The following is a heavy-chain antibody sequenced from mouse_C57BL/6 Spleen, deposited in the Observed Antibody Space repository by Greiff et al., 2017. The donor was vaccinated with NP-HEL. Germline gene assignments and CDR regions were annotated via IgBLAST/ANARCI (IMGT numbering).Heavy chain of an antibody. D-gene: IGHD1-1*01. CDR3: ERDRILLRGYFDV. V-gene: IGHV5-4*01. Sequence: EVQRVESGGGLVKPGGSLKLSCAASGFTFSSYAMSWVRQTPEKRLEWVATISDGGSYTYYPDNVKGRFTISRDTAKTNLYLQMSQLKSEDTAMYYCERDRILLRGYFDVWGTGTTVTVSS. CDR2: ISDGGSYT. J-gene: IGHJ1*03. CDR1: GFTFSSYA.